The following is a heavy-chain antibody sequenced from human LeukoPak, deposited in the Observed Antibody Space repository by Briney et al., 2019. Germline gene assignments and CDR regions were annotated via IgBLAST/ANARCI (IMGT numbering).Heavy chain of an antibody. D-gene: IGHD3-10*01. CDR2: IRYDGSNK. CDR1: GFTFSSYG. J-gene: IGHJ4*02. V-gene: IGHV3-30*02. Sequence: GGSLRLSCAASGFTFSSYGMHWVRQAPGKGLEWVAFIRYDGSNKYYADSVKGRFTISRDNSKNTLYLQMNSLRAEDTAVYYCVRERYRGSDYWGQGTLVTVSS. CDR3: VRERYRGSDY.